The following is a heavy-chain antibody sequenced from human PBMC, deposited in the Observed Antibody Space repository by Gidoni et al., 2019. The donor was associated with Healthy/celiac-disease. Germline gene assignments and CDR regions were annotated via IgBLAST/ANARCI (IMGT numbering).Heavy chain of an antibody. CDR1: GFTFSSYG. V-gene: IGHV3-33*01. CDR2: IWYDGSNK. CDR3: ARDIVLNHGVMDV. D-gene: IGHD2-8*01. Sequence: QVQLVESGGGVVQPGRSLRLSCAASGFTFSSYGMHWVRQAPGKGLEWVAVIWYDGSNKYYADSVKGRFTISRDNSKNTLYLQMNSLRAEDTAVYYCARDIVLNHGVMDVWGQGTTVTVSS. J-gene: IGHJ6*02.